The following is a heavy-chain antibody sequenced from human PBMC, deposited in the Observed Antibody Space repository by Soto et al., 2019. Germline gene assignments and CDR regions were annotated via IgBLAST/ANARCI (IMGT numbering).Heavy chain of an antibody. CDR1: GFAFSSYW. V-gene: IGHV3-7*01. D-gene: IGHD3-9*01. Sequence: TGGSLRLSCAASGFAFSSYWMSWVRQAPGKGLEWVANIKKDGSEEYYVDSVKGRFTISRDSAKNLLYLQMNSLRAEDTAVYYCATSSDTGYIFDFWGQGTLVTVSS. CDR2: IKKDGSEE. CDR3: ATSSDTGYIFDF. J-gene: IGHJ4*02.